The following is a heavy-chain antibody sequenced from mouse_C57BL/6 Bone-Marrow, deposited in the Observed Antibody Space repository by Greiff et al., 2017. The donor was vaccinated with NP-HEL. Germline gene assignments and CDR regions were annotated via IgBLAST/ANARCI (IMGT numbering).Heavy chain of an antibody. D-gene: IGHD2-3*01. V-gene: IGHV1-64*01. CDR1: GYTFTSYW. CDR2: IHPNSGST. J-gene: IGHJ4*01. Sequence: QVQLQQPGAELVKPGASVKLSCKASGYTFTSYWMHWVKQRPGQGLEWIGMIHPNSGSTNYNEKFKSKATLTVDKSSSTAYMQLSSLTSEDSAVYYWAREGYSTGAMDYWGQGTSVTVSS. CDR3: AREGYSTGAMDY.